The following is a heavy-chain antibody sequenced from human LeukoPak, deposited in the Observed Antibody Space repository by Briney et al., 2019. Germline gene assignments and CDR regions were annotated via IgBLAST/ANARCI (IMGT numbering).Heavy chain of an antibody. CDR1: GFTFSNAW. Sequence: PGGSLRLSCAASGFTFSNAWMSWVRQAPGKGLEWVGRIKSKTDGGTTDYAAPVKGRFTISRDDSKNTLYLQMNSLKTEDTAVYYCTTAAPYSSSWYLRSPAEYFQHWGQGTLATVSS. D-gene: IGHD6-13*01. CDR3: TTAAPYSSSWYLRSPAEYFQH. J-gene: IGHJ1*01. V-gene: IGHV3-15*01. CDR2: IKSKTDGGTT.